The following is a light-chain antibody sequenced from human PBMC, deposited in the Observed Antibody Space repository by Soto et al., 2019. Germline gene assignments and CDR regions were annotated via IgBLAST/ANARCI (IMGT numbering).Light chain of an antibody. CDR1: SSDVGGYNY. CDR3: CSYAGSYTLV. CDR2: DVS. Sequence: QSALTQPRSVSGSPGQSVTISCTGTSSDVGGYNYVSWYQQHPGKAPKLMIYDVSKRPSGVPDRFSGSKSGNTAPLTISGLQAEDEADDYCCSYAGSYTLVFGGGTKVTVL. V-gene: IGLV2-11*01. J-gene: IGLJ2*01.